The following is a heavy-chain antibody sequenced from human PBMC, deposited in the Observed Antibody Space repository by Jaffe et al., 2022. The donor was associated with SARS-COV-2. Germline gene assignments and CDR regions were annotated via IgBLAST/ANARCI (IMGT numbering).Heavy chain of an antibody. CDR2: INAGNGNT. J-gene: IGHJ4*02. D-gene: IGHD5-18*01. CDR1: GYTFTSYA. Sequence: QVQLVQSGAEVKKPGASVKVSCKASGYTFTSYAMHWVRQAPGQRLEWMGWINAGNGNTKYSQKFQGRVTITRDTSASTAYMELSSLRSEDTAVYYCARIGNTAMPFDYWGQGTLVTVSS. CDR3: ARIGNTAMPFDY. V-gene: IGHV1-3*01.